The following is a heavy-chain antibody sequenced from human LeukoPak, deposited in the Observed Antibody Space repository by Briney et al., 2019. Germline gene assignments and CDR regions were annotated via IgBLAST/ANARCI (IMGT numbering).Heavy chain of an antibody. Sequence: GRSLRLSCAASGFTFSSYGMHWVRQAPGKGLEWVAVIWYDGSNKYYADSVKGRFTISRDNSKNTLYLQMNSLRAEDTAVYYCARGEAHIVVVTAIRRDAFDIWGQGTMVTVSS. V-gene: IGHV3-33*01. CDR2: IWYDGSNK. D-gene: IGHD2-21*02. J-gene: IGHJ3*02. CDR1: GFTFSSYG. CDR3: ARGEAHIVVVTAIRRDAFDI.